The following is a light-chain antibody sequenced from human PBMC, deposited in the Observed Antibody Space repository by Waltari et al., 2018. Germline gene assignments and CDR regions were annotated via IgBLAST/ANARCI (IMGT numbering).Light chain of an antibody. CDR1: QSLVHIDGNTY. J-gene: IGKJ1*01. Sequence: EIVMTQTPLSLPVTLGQPASISCRSSQSLVHIDGNTYLNCLHQRPGLPPIILLYEIYKRVSGVPERVSGSGAGTDFTLEITRVEPDDVGIYYCSQTSQFPLTFGQGTRVEIK. CDR3: SQTSQFPLT. CDR2: EIY. V-gene: IGKV2-24*01.